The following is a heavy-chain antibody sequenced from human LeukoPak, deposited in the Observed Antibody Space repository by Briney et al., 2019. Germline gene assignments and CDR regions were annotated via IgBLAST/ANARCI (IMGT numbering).Heavy chain of an antibody. Sequence: GGSLRLSCAASGFTFRGYAMRWVRQAPGKGLEWVAVIWYDGSNRYYADSVRGGFTISRDNSKNTLYLQMNSLRADDTAVYYCARSPGVEQDYFDYWGQGTLVTVSS. V-gene: IGHV3-33*01. CDR2: IWYDGSNR. CDR1: GFTFRGYA. J-gene: IGHJ4*02. CDR3: ARSPGVEQDYFDY. D-gene: IGHD1/OR15-1a*01.